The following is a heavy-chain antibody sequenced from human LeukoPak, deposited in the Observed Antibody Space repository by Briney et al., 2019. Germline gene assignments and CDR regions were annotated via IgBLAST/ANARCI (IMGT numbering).Heavy chain of an antibody. Sequence: PSETLSLTCVINGGSFSSYYWSWIRQVPGKGLEWIGEINQGGSTNFNPSLESRARMSDDTSKNQFSLNVRSLSAADTAVYFCARHDFSGYAFDFWGQGTTVTVSS. D-gene: IGHD3/OR15-3a*01. CDR3: ARHDFSGYAFDF. CDR2: INQGGST. V-gene: IGHV4-34*01. CDR1: GGSFSSYY. J-gene: IGHJ3*01.